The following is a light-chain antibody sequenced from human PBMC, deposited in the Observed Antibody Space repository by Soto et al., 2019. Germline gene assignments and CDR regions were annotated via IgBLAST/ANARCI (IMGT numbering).Light chain of an antibody. V-gene: IGLV2-14*01. CDR1: SGDVGHYNY. CDR2: EVT. J-gene: IGLJ3*02. Sequence: QAVVTQPASVSGSPGQSITISCTGSSGDVGHYNYVSWYQQHPGKAPKLIIYEVTNRPSGVSNRFSGSKSGNTPSLIISGLQAEDEADYYCTSYTTGRIWVFGGGTKVTVL. CDR3: TSYTTGRIWV.